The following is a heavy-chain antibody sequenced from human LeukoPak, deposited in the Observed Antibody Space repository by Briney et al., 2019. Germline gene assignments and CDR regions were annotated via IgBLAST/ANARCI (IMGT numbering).Heavy chain of an antibody. D-gene: IGHD2-2*01. CDR1: GFTFSSYS. CDR2: ISSSSSYI. CDR3: ARDLLADCSSTSCYQGWFDP. V-gene: IGHV3-21*01. J-gene: IGHJ5*02. Sequence: PGGSLRLSCAASGFTFSSYSMNWVRQAPGKGLEWVSSISSSSSYIYYADSVKGRFTISRDNAKNSLYLQMNSLRAEDTAVYYCARDLLADCSSTSCYQGWFDPWGQGTLVTVSS.